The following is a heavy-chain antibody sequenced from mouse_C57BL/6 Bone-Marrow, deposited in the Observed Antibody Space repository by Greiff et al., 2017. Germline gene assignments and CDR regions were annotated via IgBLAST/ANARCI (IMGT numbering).Heavy chain of an antibody. J-gene: IGHJ4*01. CDR2: IDPSDSYT. D-gene: IGHD1-1*01. V-gene: IGHV1-50*01. CDR1: GYTFTSYW. Sequence: QVHVKQPGAELVKPGASVKLSCKASGYTFTSYWMQWVKQRPGQGLEWIGEIDPSDSYTNYNQKFKGKATLTVDTSSSTAYMQLSSLTSEDSAVYYCAREEGCGSSPGYYAMDYWGQGTSVTVSS. CDR3: AREEGCGSSPGYYAMDY.